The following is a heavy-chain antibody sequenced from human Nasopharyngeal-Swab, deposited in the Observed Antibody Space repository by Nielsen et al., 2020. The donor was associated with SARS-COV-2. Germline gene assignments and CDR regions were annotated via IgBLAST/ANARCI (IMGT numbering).Heavy chain of an antibody. CDR3: ARGGVGAVGGALDY. CDR2: MNPNSGNT. CDR1: GYTFTGYY. J-gene: IGHJ4*02. Sequence: ASVTVSCKASGYTFTGYYMHWVRQATGQGLEWMGWMNPNSGNTGYAQKFQGRVTMTRNTSIRTAYMELSSLRSEDTAVYYCARGGVGAVGGALDYWGQGTQVTVSS. D-gene: IGHD1-26*01. V-gene: IGHV1-8*02.